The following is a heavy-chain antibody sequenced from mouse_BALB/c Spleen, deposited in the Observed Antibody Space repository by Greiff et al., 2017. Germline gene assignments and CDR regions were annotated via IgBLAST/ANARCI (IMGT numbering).Heavy chain of an antibody. CDR1: GYSITSDYA. V-gene: IGHV3-2*02. J-gene: IGHJ3*01. CDR3: ARVTGTKGFAY. CDR2: ISYSGST. Sequence: EVQLVESGPGLVKPSQSLSLTCTVTGYSITSDYAWNWIRQFPGNQLEWMGYISYSGSTSYNPSLKSRISITRDTSKNQFFLQLNSVTTEDTATYYCARVTGTKGFAYWGQGTLVTVSA. D-gene: IGHD4-1*01.